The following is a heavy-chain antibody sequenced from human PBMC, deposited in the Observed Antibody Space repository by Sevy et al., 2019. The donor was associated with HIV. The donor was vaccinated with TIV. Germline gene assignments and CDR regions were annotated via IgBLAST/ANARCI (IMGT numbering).Heavy chain of an antibody. D-gene: IGHD3-10*01. Sequence: GGSLRLSCAASGFTFSTYAMTWVRQAPGKGLEWVSVISLSGGDTYYANSVKGRFTISRDNSKNTLYLQMNSLTAEDTAAYYCAKDRVSGTYYTGDFDYWGQGTLVTVSS. CDR2: ISLSGGDT. CDR3: AKDRVSGTYYTGDFDY. V-gene: IGHV3-23*01. CDR1: GFTFSTYA. J-gene: IGHJ4*02.